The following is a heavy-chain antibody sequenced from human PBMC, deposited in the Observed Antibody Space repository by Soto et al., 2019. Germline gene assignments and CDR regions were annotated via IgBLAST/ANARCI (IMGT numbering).Heavy chain of an antibody. J-gene: IGHJ4*02. CDR3: ARAWVVVTAPDY. Sequence: QVQLVQSGAEEKKPGASVKVSCKASGYTFTSYAMHWVRQAPGQRLEWMGWINAGNGNTKYSQKFQGRVTMTRDTSVSTDYMELSSLRAEDTAVYYCARAWVVVTAPDYWGQGTLVTVSS. D-gene: IGHD2-21*02. CDR1: GYTFTSYA. CDR2: INAGNGNT. V-gene: IGHV1-3*05.